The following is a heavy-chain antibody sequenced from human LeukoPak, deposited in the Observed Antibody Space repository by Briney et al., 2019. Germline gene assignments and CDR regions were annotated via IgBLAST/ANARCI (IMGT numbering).Heavy chain of an antibody. CDR2: ISSSSSYI. D-gene: IGHD5-24*01. CDR1: GFTFSSYS. V-gene: IGHV3-21*04. Sequence: GGSLRLSCAASGFTFSSYSMNWVRQAPGKGLEWVSSISSSSSYIYYADSVKGRFTISRDNSKNTLYLQMNSLRAEDTAVYYCARSHPQFDAFDIWGQGTMVTVSS. CDR3: ARSHPQFDAFDI. J-gene: IGHJ3*02.